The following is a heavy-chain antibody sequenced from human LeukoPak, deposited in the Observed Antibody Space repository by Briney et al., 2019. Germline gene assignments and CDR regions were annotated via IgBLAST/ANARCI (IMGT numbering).Heavy chain of an antibody. D-gene: IGHD3-9*01. J-gene: IGHJ5*02. Sequence: SETLSLTCTVSGGSISSSAYHWGWIRQPPGKGLEWIGEINHSGSTNYNPSLKSRVTISVDTSKNQFSLKLSSVTAADTAVYYCARHGRRYFDWLLSNNWFDPWGQGTLVTVSS. V-gene: IGHV4-39*01. CDR3: ARHGRRYFDWLLSNNWFDP. CDR2: INHSGST. CDR1: GGSISSSAYH.